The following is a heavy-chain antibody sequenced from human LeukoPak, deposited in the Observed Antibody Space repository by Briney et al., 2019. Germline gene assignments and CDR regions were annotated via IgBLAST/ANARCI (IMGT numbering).Heavy chain of an antibody. CDR1: GGSISSYY. D-gene: IGHD5-18*01. J-gene: IGHJ4*02. V-gene: IGHV4-4*07. CDR2: IYTSGST. Sequence: SETLSLTCTVSGGSISSYYWRWVRQPAGKGLEWIGRIYTSGSTNYNPSLKSRVTMSLDTSNNQFSLELSSVTAADTAVYYCAREGRGYSYGYEVDYWGQGTLVTVSS. CDR3: AREGRGYSYGYEVDY.